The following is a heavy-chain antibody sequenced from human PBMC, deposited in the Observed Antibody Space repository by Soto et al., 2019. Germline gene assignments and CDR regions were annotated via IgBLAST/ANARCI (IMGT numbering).Heavy chain of an antibody. J-gene: IGHJ4*02. V-gene: IGHV3-21*01. D-gene: IGHD6-13*01. Sequence: EVQLVESGGGLVKPGGSLRLSCAASGFTFSTYSMNWVRQAPGKGLEWVSSISSSSSYIYYADSVKGRFTISRDNAKNSLYLQMNSLRAEDTAVYYRARFSSSWTGVDCWGQGTLVTVSS. CDR3: ARFSSSWTGVDC. CDR2: ISSSSSYI. CDR1: GFTFSTYS.